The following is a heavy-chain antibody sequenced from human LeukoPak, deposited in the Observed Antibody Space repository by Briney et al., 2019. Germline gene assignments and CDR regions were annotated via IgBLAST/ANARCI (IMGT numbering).Heavy chain of an antibody. Sequence: GGSLRLPCAASGFTFSDYHMNWIRQAPGKGLEWVSYISPRGGSMYFADSVKGRFTISRDNAENSLFLQMNSLAADDTAVYYCAAGRDIAVAGPGGYFDYWGQGTPVTVSS. CDR1: GFTFSDYH. CDR3: AAGRDIAVAGPGGYFDY. D-gene: IGHD6-19*01. J-gene: IGHJ4*02. CDR2: ISPRGGSM. V-gene: IGHV3-11*01.